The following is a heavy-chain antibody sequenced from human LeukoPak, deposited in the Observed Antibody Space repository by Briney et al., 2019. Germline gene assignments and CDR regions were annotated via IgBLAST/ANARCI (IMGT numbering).Heavy chain of an antibody. J-gene: IGHJ6*03. CDR2: ISWNSGGI. V-gene: IGHV3-9*01. Sequence: PGRSLRLSCAASGFTFDDYAMHWVRQAPGKGLEWVSGISWNSGGIGYADSVKGRFTISRDNAKNSLYLQMNSLRAEDTALYYCAKDLSSVYYYYYYMDVWGKGTTVTISS. CDR1: GFTFDDYA. CDR3: AKDLSSVYYYYYYMDV.